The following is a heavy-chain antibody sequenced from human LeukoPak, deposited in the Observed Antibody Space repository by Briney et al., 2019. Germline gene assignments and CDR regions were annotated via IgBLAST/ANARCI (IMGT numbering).Heavy chain of an antibody. CDR1: GGSISSSSYY. J-gene: IGHJ4*02. CDR2: IYYSGST. D-gene: IGHD5-24*01. CDR3: ARLRSRGRPDY. V-gene: IGHV4-39*01. Sequence: ETLSLTCTVSGGSISSSSYYWGWIRQPPGKGLEWIGSIYYSGSTYYNPSLKSRVTISVDTSKNQFSLKLSSVTAADTAVYYCARLRSRGRPDYWGQGTLVTVSS.